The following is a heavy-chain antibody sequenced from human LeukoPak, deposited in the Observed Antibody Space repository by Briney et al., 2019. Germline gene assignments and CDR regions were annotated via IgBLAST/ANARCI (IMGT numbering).Heavy chain of an antibody. D-gene: IGHD4-11*01. V-gene: IGHV4-30-2*01. CDR3: ARVVGYSDYQRYRFDP. CDR2: IYHSGST. J-gene: IGHJ5*02. CDR1: GGSISSGGYS. Sequence: KPSRTLSLTCAVSGGSISSGGYSWSWIRQPPGKGLEWIGYIYHSGSTYYNPSLKSRVTISVDRSKNQFSLKLSSVTAADTAVYYCARVVGYSDYQRYRFDPWGQGTLVTVSS.